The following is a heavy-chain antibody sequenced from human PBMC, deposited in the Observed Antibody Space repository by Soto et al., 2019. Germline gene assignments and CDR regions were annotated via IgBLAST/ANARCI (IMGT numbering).Heavy chain of an antibody. CDR3: ARVLWFGVGYFDY. J-gene: IGHJ4*02. D-gene: IGHD3-10*01. V-gene: IGHV4-34*01. CDR1: GGSVNNNAYS. CDR2: INHSGST. Sequence: SETLSLTCTVSGGSVNNNAYSWTWIRQPPGKGLEWIGEINHSGSTNYNPSLKSRVTISVDTSKNQFSLKLSSVTAADTAVYYCARVLWFGVGYFDYWGQGTLVTVSS.